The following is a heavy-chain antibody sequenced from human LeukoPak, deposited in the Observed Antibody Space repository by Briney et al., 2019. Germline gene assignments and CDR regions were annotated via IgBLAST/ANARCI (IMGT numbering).Heavy chain of an antibody. Sequence: PSETLSLTCGVSGGSINVGGYSWNWIRQPPGKGLEWIGNIFHSGVTYYKPSLRSRVAIPLDRSKNQVSLNVTSVTAADTAVYYCARGGVYTGMDAWGQGTTVIVSS. J-gene: IGHJ6*02. CDR3: ARGGVYTGMDA. V-gene: IGHV4-30-2*01. CDR2: IFHSGVT. D-gene: IGHD2-2*02. CDR1: GGSINVGGYS.